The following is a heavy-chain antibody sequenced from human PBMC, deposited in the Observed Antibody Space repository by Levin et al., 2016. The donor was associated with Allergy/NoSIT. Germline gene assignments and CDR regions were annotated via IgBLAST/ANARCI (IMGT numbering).Heavy chain of an antibody. CDR3: ARHYPLRYGGSVDY. V-gene: IGHV4-39*01. Sequence: WIRQPPGKGLQWIGTIYYSGYTYYNPSLKSRVTISVDTSKNQFSLKLSSVTAADTAVYYCARHYPLRYGGSVDYWGQGILVTVSS. J-gene: IGHJ4*02. D-gene: IGHD5-12*01. CDR2: IYYSGYT.